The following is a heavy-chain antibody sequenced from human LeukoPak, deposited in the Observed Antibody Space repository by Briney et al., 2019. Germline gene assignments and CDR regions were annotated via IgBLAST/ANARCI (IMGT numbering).Heavy chain of an antibody. V-gene: IGHV1-46*01. J-gene: IGHJ5*02. CDR1: GYTFTSYF. Sequence: ASVKVSCKASGYTFTSYFMHWVRQAPGQGLEWMGIIQPSGGSTSYAQKFQGRATMTRDTSTSTVYMELSSLRSEDTAVYYCAREDGSGSYNRVNWFDPWGQGTPVTVSS. CDR3: AREDGSGSYNRVNWFDP. D-gene: IGHD3-10*01. CDR2: IQPSGGST.